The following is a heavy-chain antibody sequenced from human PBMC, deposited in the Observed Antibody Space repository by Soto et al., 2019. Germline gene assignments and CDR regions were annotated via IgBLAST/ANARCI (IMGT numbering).Heavy chain of an antibody. V-gene: IGHV3-21*03. CDR3: ARVGSTFARGRMGGVHYGLDV. CDR2: IDRFGSYS. Sequence: EVRLVESGGGLVKSGGSLRLSCSASGFTFSTYTMNWVRQAPGRGLEWVSNIDRFGSYSWYVDSAQGRFTISRDNAKNSLYLQMNSLRAEETAVYYCARVGSTFARGRMGGVHYGLDVWGQGTTVTVSS. D-gene: IGHD3-10*01. J-gene: IGHJ6*02. CDR1: GFTFSTYT.